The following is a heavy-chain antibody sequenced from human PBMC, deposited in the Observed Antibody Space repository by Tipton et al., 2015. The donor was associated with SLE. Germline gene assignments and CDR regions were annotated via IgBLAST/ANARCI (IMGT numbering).Heavy chain of an antibody. Sequence: TLSLTCVVYGGSFSGYYWNWIRQPPGKGLEWIGEINHSGDTNYNPSLKSRVTISLDASKNQFSLKLSSVTAADTAVYYCARDFKGIVADYFDYWGQGTLVTVSS. CDR3: ARDFKGIVADYFDY. CDR2: INHSGDT. J-gene: IGHJ4*02. D-gene: IGHD1-26*01. V-gene: IGHV4-34*01. CDR1: GGSFSGYY.